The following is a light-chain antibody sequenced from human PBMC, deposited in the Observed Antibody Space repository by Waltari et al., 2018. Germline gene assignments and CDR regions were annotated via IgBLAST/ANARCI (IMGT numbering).Light chain of an antibody. V-gene: IGKV1-5*03. Sequence: DIQMTQSPSTLSASVGDRVTITCRASQSINSWLAWYQQKPGKAPKLLIYQASSLESGVPSRFSGSLSGTEFTLTISNLHPDVFATYSCQQYKTSPWTFGQRTKVEI. CDR1: QSINSW. J-gene: IGKJ1*01. CDR3: QQYKTSPWT. CDR2: QAS.